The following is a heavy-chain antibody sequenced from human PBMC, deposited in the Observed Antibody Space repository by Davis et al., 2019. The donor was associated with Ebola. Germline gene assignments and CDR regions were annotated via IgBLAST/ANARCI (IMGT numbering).Heavy chain of an antibody. V-gene: IGHV3-15*01. D-gene: IGHD2-2*01. J-gene: IGHJ6*02. Sequence: GGSLRLSCAASGFTFSNAWMSWVRQAPGKGLEWVGRIKSKTDGGTTDYAAPVKGRFTISRDDSKNTLYLQMNSLKTEDTAVYYCTTVPNVVVVPAAMEGTYYYYYGMDVWGQGTTVTVSS. CDR1: GFTFSNAW. CDR2: IKSKTDGGTT. CDR3: TTVPNVVVVPAAMEGTYYYYYGMDV.